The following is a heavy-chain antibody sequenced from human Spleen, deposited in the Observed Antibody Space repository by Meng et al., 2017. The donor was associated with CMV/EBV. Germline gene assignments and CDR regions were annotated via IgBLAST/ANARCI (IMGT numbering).Heavy chain of an antibody. CDR3: ARAPTYYYGSGSIYYFYAMDI. CDR1: GGSFNRYY. D-gene: IGHD3-10*01. J-gene: IGHJ6*02. V-gene: IGHV4-59*01. Sequence: SETLSLTCSLSGGSFNRYYWNWIRQPPGKGLEWIGYIYDGVSTSYNPSLKSRVIISSDTSKSHSSLQLSSVTAADTAVYYCARAPTYYYGSGSIYYFYAMDIWGQGTTVTVSS. CDR2: IYDGVST.